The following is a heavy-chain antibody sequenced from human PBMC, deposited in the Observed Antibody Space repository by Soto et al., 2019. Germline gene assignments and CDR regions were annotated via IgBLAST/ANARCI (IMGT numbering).Heavy chain of an antibody. V-gene: IGHV1-18*01. CDR1: GYTFTSYG. Sequence: ASVKVSCKASGYTFTSYGISWVRQAPGQGLEWMGWISAYNGNTNYAQKLQGRVTMTTDTSTSTAYMELRSLRSDDTAVYYCARVGFGELLFNYYYYYGMDVWGQGTTVTVSS. CDR3: ARVGFGELLFNYYYYYGMDV. D-gene: IGHD3-10*01. J-gene: IGHJ6*02. CDR2: ISAYNGNT.